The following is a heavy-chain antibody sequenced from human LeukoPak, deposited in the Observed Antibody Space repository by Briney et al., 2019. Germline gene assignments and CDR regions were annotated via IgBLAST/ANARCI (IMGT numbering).Heavy chain of an antibody. CDR1: GGSISSYY. CDR3: ARVNYDFWSGYYEYYFDY. J-gene: IGHJ4*02. D-gene: IGHD3-3*01. V-gene: IGHV4-59*01. Sequence: SETLSLTCTVSGGSISSYYWSWIRQPPGKGLEWIGYIYYSGSTNYNPSLKSRVTISVDTSKNQFSLKLSSVTAADTAVYHCARVNYDFWSGYYEYYFDYWGQGTLVTVSS. CDR2: IYYSGST.